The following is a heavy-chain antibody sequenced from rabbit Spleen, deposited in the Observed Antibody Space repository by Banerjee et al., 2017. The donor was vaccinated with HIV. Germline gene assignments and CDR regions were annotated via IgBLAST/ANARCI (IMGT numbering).Heavy chain of an antibody. CDR1: GFSFSDKAV. J-gene: IGHJ2*01. CDR2: IDTSDGDT. V-gene: IGHV1S45*01. Sequence: QEQLEESGGGLVKPGASLTLTCTASGFSFSDKAVMCWVRQAPGKGLEWIACIDTSDGDTDYANWPKGRFTISKASSTTVTLQMTSLTAADTATYFCARNYVNVFDPWGQGTLVTVS. D-gene: IGHD1-1*01. CDR3: ARNYVNVFDP.